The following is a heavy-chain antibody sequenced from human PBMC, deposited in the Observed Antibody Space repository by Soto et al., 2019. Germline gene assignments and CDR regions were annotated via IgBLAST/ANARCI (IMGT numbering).Heavy chain of an antibody. CDR1: GYTFFTYD. D-gene: IGHD5-12*01. CDR3: ARHHGPTTSENWFEP. V-gene: IGHV1-18*01. CDR2: ISTYSGDT. J-gene: IGHJ5*02. Sequence: QVHLVQSGVEVKTPGASVKVSCQASGYTFFTYDISWVRQAPGQGLEWMGWISTYSGDTKYAQKFQGRVTTTTDTDTTTAYLELRSLRSDDTAVYYCARHHGPTTSENWFEPWGQGILVSFSS.